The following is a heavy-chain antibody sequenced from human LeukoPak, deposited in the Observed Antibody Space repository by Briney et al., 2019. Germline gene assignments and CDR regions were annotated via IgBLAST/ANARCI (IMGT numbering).Heavy chain of an antibody. Sequence: SGGGVVQPGRSLRLSCAASGFTFSSYGMHWVRQAPGKGLEWVSYISSSSSTIYYADSVKGRFTISRDNAKNSLYLQMNSLRDEDTAVYYCARDSSSWHNWFDPWGQGTLVTVSS. J-gene: IGHJ5*02. CDR1: GFTFSSYG. D-gene: IGHD6-13*01. CDR3: ARDSSSWHNWFDP. CDR2: ISSSSSTI. V-gene: IGHV3-48*02.